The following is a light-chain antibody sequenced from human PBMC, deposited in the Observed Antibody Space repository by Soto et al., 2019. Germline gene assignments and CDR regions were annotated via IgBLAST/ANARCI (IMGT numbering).Light chain of an antibody. Sequence: QSALTQPASVSVSPGQSITISCTGTSSDVGAYNYVSWYQQHPGKAPKLMIYGVSNRPSGISNRFSGSKSGNTASLTISGLQPEDEADYYCNSYAGNIGYVFGTGTKVTVL. CDR3: NSYAGNIGYV. V-gene: IGLV2-14*03. CDR2: GVS. J-gene: IGLJ1*01. CDR1: SSDVGAYNY.